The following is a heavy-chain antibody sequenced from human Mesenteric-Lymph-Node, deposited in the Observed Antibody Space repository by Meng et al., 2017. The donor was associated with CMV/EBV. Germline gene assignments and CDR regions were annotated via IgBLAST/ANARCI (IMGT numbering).Heavy chain of an antibody. CDR3: ARVHTGVAAAGNY. Sequence: GESLKISCTASGFSFSDYEMNWVRQAPGKGLEWVAYISIGAYTIYYADSVKGRFTISRDDAKNSLYLQMNSLSAEDTALYYCARVHTGVAAAGNYWGQGTVVTVSS. D-gene: IGHD6-13*01. CDR2: ISIGAYTI. V-gene: IGHV3-48*03. J-gene: IGHJ4*02. CDR1: GFSFSDYE.